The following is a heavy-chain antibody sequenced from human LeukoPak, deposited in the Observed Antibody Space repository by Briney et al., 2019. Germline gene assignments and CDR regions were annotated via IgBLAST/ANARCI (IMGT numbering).Heavy chain of an antibody. J-gene: IGHJ4*02. D-gene: IGHD3-22*01. Sequence: SETLSLTCTVSGGSISSYYWSWIRRPPGKGLEWIGYIYYSGSTNYNPSLKSRVTISVDTSKNQFSLKLSSVTAADTAVYYCATSKGAYDSSGYYSYYFDYWGQGTLVTVSP. CDR3: ATSKGAYDSSGYYSYYFDY. CDR1: GGSISSYY. CDR2: IYYSGST. V-gene: IGHV4-59*01.